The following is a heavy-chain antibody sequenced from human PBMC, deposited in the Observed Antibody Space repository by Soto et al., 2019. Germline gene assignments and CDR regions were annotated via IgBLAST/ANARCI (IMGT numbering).Heavy chain of an antibody. CDR1: AFTSRNAW. J-gene: IGHJ6*02. D-gene: IGHD3-10*01. CDR3: TKGSGPWAGRSMNV. V-gene: IGHV3-15*01. CDR2: IKSRSDGGTT. Sequence: RLSCAASAFTSRNAWMTWVRQAPGKGLEWIGRIKSRSDGGTTDFAAPVKGRFVISRDDSKNTLYLQMNSPKTDDTAVYYCTKGSGPWAGRSMNVWGQVTTVTVS.